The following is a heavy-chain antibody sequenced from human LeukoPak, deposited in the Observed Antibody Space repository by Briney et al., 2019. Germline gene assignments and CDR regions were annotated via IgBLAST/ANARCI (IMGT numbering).Heavy chain of an antibody. J-gene: IGHJ3*02. V-gene: IGHV3-21*01. CDR3: ARDSDYGDAFDI. D-gene: IGHD4-17*01. CDR2: ISSSSSYI. CDR1: GFTFSSYS. Sequence: GGSLRLSRAASGFTFSSYSMNWVRQAPGKGLEWVSSISSSSSYIYYADSVKGRFTISRDNAKNSLYLQMNSLRAEDTAVYYCARDSDYGDAFDIWGQGTMVTVSS.